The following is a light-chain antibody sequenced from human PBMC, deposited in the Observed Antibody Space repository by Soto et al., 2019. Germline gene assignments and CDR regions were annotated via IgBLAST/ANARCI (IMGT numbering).Light chain of an antibody. CDR1: SGHSSYA. CDR2: FNSDGSH. Sequence: QLVLTQSPSASASLGASVKLTCTLSSGHSSYAMAWHQQQPEKGPRFLMRFNSDGSHTKGDGIPDRFSGSSSGAERYLTISSLQSEDEADYCCQTWGTGTVVFGGGTKVTVL. CDR3: QTWGTGTVV. V-gene: IGLV4-69*01. J-gene: IGLJ2*01.